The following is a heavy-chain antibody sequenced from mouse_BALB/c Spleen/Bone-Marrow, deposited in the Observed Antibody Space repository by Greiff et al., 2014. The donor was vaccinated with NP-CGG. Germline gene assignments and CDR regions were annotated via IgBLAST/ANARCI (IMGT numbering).Heavy chain of an antibody. V-gene: IGHV1-14*01. CDR3: ARQNSYGSSYHLDY. J-gene: IGHJ3*01. D-gene: IGHD1-1*01. Sequence: QLQQSGPELVKPGASVRMSCKASGYTFTSYVMHWMKQKPGQGLEWIGKINPYNDGTKYNEKIKGKATLTSDKSSSTANIELSSLTSEDSAVYYCARQNSYGSSYHLDYWGQGTLVTVSA. CDR1: GYTFTSYV. CDR2: INPYNDGT.